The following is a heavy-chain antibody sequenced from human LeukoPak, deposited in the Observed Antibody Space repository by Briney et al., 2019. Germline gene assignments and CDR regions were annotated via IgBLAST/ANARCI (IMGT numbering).Heavy chain of an antibody. CDR1: GGSISSSSYY. CDR3: ARGRRRNWFDP. Sequence: SETLSLTCTVSGGSISSSSYYWSWIRQPPGKGLEWIGSIYYSGSTYYNPSLKSRVTISVDTSKNQFSLKLSSVTAADTAVYYCARGRRRNWFDPWGQGTLVTVSS. J-gene: IGHJ5*02. CDR2: IYYSGST. V-gene: IGHV4-39*01.